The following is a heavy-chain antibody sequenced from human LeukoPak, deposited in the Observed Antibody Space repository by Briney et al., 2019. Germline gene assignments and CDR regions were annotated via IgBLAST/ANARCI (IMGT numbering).Heavy chain of an antibody. D-gene: IGHD6-19*01. CDR2: MNPNSGNT. J-gene: IGHJ3*02. Sequence: ASVKVSCKASGYTFTSYDINWVRQATGQGLEWMGWMNPNSGNTGYAQKFQGRVTMTRNTSISTAYMELSRLRSDDTAVYYCAAVAGLGNAFDIWGQGTMVTVSS. CDR1: GYTFTSYD. CDR3: AAVAGLGNAFDI. V-gene: IGHV1-8*01.